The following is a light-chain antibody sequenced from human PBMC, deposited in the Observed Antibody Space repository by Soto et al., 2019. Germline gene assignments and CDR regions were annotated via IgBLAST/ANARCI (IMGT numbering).Light chain of an antibody. V-gene: IGLV2-23*01. CDR3: CSYAGSTTWV. Sequence: QSVLTQPASVSGSPGQSITISCTGTSSDVGSYNLVSWYQHHPGKAPKLIIYEGNKRPSGVSNRFSASKSGNTASLTISGLQAEDEDDYYCCSYAGSTTWVFGGGTKLTVL. J-gene: IGLJ3*02. CDR1: SSDVGSYNL. CDR2: EGN.